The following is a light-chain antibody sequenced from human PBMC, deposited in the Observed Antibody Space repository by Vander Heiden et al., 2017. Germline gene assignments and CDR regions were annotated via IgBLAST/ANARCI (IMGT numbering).Light chain of an antibody. Sequence: DIVMTQSPDSLAVSLCERATINCKSSQSVLHSSNNKNYLAWYQQKAGQPPKLLIYWASTRESGVPDRFSGSGSGTDFTLTISSLQAEDVAVYYCQQYYSPLWTFGLGTKVEIK. J-gene: IGKJ1*01. CDR3: QQYYSPLWT. CDR2: WAS. V-gene: IGKV4-1*01. CDR1: QSVLHSSNNKNY.